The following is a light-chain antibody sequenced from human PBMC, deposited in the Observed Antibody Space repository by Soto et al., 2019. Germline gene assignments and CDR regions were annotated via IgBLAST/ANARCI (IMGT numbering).Light chain of an antibody. Sequence: EIVLTQSPDTLSLSPGERATLSCRASQSVSASYLAWYQHKPGQAPRLLMYGASRRATGIPDRFSGSGSGTDFTLTISRLEPEDFAVYYCQQYGSSPRTFGQGTKVEIK. J-gene: IGKJ1*01. CDR3: QQYGSSPRT. CDR1: QSVSASY. CDR2: GAS. V-gene: IGKV3-20*01.